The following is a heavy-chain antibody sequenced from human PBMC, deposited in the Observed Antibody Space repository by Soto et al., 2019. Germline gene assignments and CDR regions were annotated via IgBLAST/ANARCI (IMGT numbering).Heavy chain of an antibody. CDR3: ARDTRSYDSSGYFYFDY. CDR2: IHFSGST. D-gene: IGHD3-22*01. V-gene: IGHV4-59*01. CDR1: GASISSYY. Sequence: PSETLSLTCTVSGASISSYYWNWIRQPPGTGLEWIGYIHFSGSTDHHPSLKSRVTISLGTSRNQFSLKLSSVTAADTAVYYCARDTRSYDSSGYFYFDYWGQGALVTVSS. J-gene: IGHJ4*02.